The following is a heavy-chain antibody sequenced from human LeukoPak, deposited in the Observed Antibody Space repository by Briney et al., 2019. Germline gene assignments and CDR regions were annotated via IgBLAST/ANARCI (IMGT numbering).Heavy chain of an antibody. D-gene: IGHD6-19*01. V-gene: IGHV3-9*01. Sequence: GGSLRLSCGVSEFTFDDYVIHWVRQGPGKGLEWVAAVSWTSGSIAYADSVKGRFNIFRDNAQSSLYLQMNSLRAEDTAFYYCARSSGSYDGYYGVEVWGQGTTVIVSS. J-gene: IGHJ6*02. CDR2: VSWTSGSI. CDR3: ARSSGSYDGYYGVEV. CDR1: EFTFDDYV.